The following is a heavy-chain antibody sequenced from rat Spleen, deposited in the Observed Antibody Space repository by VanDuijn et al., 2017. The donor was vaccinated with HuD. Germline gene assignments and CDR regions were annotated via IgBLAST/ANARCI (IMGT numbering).Heavy chain of an antibody. D-gene: IGHD1-9*01. V-gene: IGHV5-7*01. CDR1: GFTFSDYY. CDR2: IIYDGSST. CDR3: ATPPSMGIRGVFAY. J-gene: IGHJ3*01. Sequence: EVQLVESDGGLVQPGRSLKLSCAASGFTFSDYYMAWVRQSPKKGLEWVATIIYDGSSTYYRDSLKGRFTISRDNAKSTLYLQMDSLRSEDTATYYCATPPSMGIRGVFAYWGQGTLVTVSS.